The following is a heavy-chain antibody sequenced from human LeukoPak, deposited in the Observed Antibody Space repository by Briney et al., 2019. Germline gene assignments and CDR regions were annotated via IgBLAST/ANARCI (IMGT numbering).Heavy chain of an antibody. CDR2: IRYDGSNK. D-gene: IGHD3-10*01. CDR3: AKDSYGSGSYYPYYYYYYMDV. V-gene: IGHV3-30*02. CDR1: GFTFSSYG. Sequence: GGSLRLSCAASGFTFSSYGMHWVRQAPGKGLEWVAFIRYDGSNKYYADSVKGRFTISRDNSKNTLYLQMNSLRAEDTAVYYCAKDSYGSGSYYPYYYYYYMDVWGKGTTVTISS. J-gene: IGHJ6*03.